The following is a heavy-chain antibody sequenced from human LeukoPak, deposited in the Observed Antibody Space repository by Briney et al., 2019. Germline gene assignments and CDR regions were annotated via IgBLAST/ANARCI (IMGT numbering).Heavy chain of an antibody. CDR1: GYSFTSYD. CDR2: MNPNSGNT. V-gene: IGHV1-8*01. CDR3: ARQELEPWSPWAPTRGMDA. D-gene: IGHD1-7*01. J-gene: IGHJ6*02. Sequence: ASVKVSCKASGYSFTSYDIIWVRQATGQGLEWMGWMNPNSGNTAYAQKFQGRVTMTRDTSISTAYMELSSLRVEDTAVYFCARQELEPWSPWAPTRGMDAWGQGTTVSVSS.